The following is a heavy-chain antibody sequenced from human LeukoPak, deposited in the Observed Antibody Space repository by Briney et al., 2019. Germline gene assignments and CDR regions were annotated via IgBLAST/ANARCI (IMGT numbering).Heavy chain of an antibody. CDR1: GFTFNNFG. CDR3: AKGVKRWTSFDY. V-gene: IGHV3-23*01. Sequence: GGSLRLSCAASGFTFNNFGMSWVRQAPGKGLEWVSGTSGSGGSTYYADSVKGRLTISRDNSKNTLYLQMNSLRADDTAVYYCAKGVKRWTSFDYWGQGTLVTVSS. CDR2: TSGSGGST. J-gene: IGHJ4*02. D-gene: IGHD2-15*01.